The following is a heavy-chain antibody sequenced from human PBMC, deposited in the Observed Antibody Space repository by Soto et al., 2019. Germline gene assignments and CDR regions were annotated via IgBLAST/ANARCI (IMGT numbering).Heavy chain of an antibody. D-gene: IGHD3-3*01. CDR3: ARQAIFGVVPLDY. V-gene: IGHV4-39*01. J-gene: IGHJ4*02. CDR2: IYYSGST. Sequence: SETLSLTCTVSGGSISSSSYYWGWIRQPPGKGLEWIGSIYYSGSTYYNPSLKSRVTISVDTSKNQFSLKLSSVTAADTAVYYCARQAIFGVVPLDYWGQGTLVTVS. CDR1: GGSISSSSYY.